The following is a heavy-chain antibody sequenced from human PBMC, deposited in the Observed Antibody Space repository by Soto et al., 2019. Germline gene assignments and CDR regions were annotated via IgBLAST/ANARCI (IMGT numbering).Heavy chain of an antibody. CDR3: ARDQTGITTAGGGRIDR. CDR2: VSFDGSNK. CDR1: GFTFSTHA. D-gene: IGHD6-13*01. Sequence: QVQLVESGGGVVQPGRSLRLSCAASGFTFSTHAMHWVRQAPGKGLECVAIVSFDGSNKYYADSVKGRFTISRDNSKNTLYLQMSGVRPEDKAFYYCARDQTGITTAGGGRIDRWGQGTLVTVSS. J-gene: IGHJ5*02. V-gene: IGHV3-30-3*01.